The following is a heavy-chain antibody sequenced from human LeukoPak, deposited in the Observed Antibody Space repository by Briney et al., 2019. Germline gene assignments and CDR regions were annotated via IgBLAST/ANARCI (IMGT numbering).Heavy chain of an antibody. D-gene: IGHD4-23*01. CDR1: GFTFSSYW. CDR3: ARESDYGGTSEAFDI. Sequence: GGSLRLSCAASGFTFSSYWMSWVRQAPGKGLEWVANIKQDGSEKYYVDSVKGRFTISRDNAKNSLYLQMNSLRAEDTAVYYCARESDYGGTSEAFDIWGQGTMVTVSS. CDR2: IKQDGSEK. V-gene: IGHV3-7*01. J-gene: IGHJ3*02.